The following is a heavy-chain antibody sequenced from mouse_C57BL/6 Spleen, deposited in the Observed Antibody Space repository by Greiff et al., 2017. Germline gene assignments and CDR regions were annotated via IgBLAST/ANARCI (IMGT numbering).Heavy chain of an antibody. CDR1: GYTFTSYG. CDR3: ARQSDYDEDY. V-gene: IGHV1-85*01. D-gene: IGHD2-4*01. Sequence: QVQLQQSGPELVKPGASVKLSCKASGYTFTSYGINWVKQRPGQGLEWIGWIYPRDGSTKYNEKFKGKATLTVDTSSSTAYMELHRLTAEDSAVYCCARQSDYDEDYWGQGTTLTVSS. CDR2: IYPRDGST. J-gene: IGHJ2*01.